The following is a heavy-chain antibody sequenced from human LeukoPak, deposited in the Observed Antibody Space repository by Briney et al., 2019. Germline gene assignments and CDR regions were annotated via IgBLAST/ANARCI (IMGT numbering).Heavy chain of an antibody. CDR2: ISSSSSYI. CDR3: ATHGYSELRYFDWSTNE. J-gene: IGHJ4*02. V-gene: IGHV3-21*06. Sequence: GGSLRLSCAASGFTFSSYSMNWVRQAPGKGLEWVSSISSSSSYIDYADSVKGRFTISRDNAKNSLYLQMNSLRAEDTAVYYCATHGYSELRYFDWSTNEWGQGTLVTVSS. D-gene: IGHD3-9*01. CDR1: GFTFSSYS.